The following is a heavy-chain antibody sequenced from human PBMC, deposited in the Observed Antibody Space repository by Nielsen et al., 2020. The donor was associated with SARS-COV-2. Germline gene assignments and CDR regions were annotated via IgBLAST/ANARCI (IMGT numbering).Heavy chain of an antibody. Sequence: GGSLRLSCAASGFTFSSYAMHWVRQAPGKGLEWVAVISYDGSNKYYADSVKGRFTTSRDNSKNTLYLQMNSLRAEDTAVYYCARDYIYYFDYWGQGTLVTVSS. D-gene: IGHD3-3*02. CDR2: ISYDGSNK. CDR3: ARDYIYYFDY. CDR1: GFTFSSYA. J-gene: IGHJ4*02. V-gene: IGHV3-30-3*01.